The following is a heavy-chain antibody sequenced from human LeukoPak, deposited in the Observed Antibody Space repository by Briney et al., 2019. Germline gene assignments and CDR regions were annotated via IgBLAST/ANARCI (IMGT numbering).Heavy chain of an antibody. D-gene: IGHD3-22*01. Sequence: GGSLRLSCAASGFTFSDYYINWIRQAPGKGLEWVSYISNSGSTIYYADSVKGRFTISRDNAKNSLYLQMNSLRPEDTAVYYCAREPTMIPNAFDIWGQGTMVTVSS. CDR1: GFTFSDYY. CDR3: AREPTMIPNAFDI. J-gene: IGHJ3*02. V-gene: IGHV3-11*01. CDR2: ISNSGSTI.